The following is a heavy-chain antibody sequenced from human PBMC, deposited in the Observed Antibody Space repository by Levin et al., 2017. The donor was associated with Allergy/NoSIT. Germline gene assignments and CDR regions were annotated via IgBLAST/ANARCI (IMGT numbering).Heavy chain of an antibody. Sequence: GGSLRLSCAASGFTFSDHYMDWVRQAPGKGLEWVGRIRDKANSYTTEYAASVKGRFTISRDESKNSLYLQMNSLKTEDTAVYFCARVGIPPARYGMDVWGQGTTVTVSS. J-gene: IGHJ6*02. CDR1: GFTFSDHY. CDR3: ARVGIPPARYGMDV. D-gene: IGHD2-21*01. CDR2: IRDKANSYTT. V-gene: IGHV3-72*01.